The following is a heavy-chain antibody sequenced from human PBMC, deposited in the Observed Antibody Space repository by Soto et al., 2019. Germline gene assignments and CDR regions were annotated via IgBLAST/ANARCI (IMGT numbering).Heavy chain of an antibody. V-gene: IGHV1-58*01. CDR3: ARVVGALGRWLDP. Sequence: GASVKVSCKASGFTFTSSAVQWVRQARGQRLEWIGWIVVGSGNTNYAQKFQERITMTRDMSTSTAYMELSSLRSDDTAVYYCARVVGALGRWLDPWGQGTLVTVSS. J-gene: IGHJ5*02. CDR1: GFTFTSSA. CDR2: IVVGSGNT. D-gene: IGHD2-15*01.